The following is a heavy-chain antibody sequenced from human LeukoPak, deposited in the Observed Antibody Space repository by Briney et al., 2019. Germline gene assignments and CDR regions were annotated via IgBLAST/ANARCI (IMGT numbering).Heavy chain of an antibody. D-gene: IGHD6-13*01. Sequence: PGPSLRPSCAPSASTFSSYGTSSVRQPPGNGLEWVSGINDRGASTTYADSVKGRFTIYRDNTKNTLYLQMNSLRAEHTSVAYCAKMSSSWTDSYGMDVWGQGPTVTVSS. CDR3: AKMSSSWTDSYGMDV. CDR1: ASTFSSYG. CDR2: INDRGAST. J-gene: IGHJ6*02. V-gene: IGHV3-23*01.